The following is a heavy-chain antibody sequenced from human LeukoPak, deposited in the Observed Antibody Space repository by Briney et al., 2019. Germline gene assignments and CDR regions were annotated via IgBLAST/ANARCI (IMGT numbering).Heavy chain of an antibody. CDR1: GGPISSRNW. V-gene: IGHV4-4*02. CDR2: IYHSGSI. CDR3: ARDNGAIRAYYYHGMDV. J-gene: IGHJ6*02. Sequence: PSETLSLTCAVSGGPISSRNWWSWVRQPPGKGLEWIGEIYHSGSINYNPSLKSRVTISVDKSKNQLSLRRTSVTAADTAVYYCARDNGAIRAYYYHGMDVWGQGTTVTVSS. D-gene: IGHD2-8*01.